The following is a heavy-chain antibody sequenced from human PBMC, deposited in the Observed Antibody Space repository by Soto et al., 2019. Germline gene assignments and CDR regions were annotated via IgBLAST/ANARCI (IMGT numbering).Heavy chain of an antibody. V-gene: IGHV1-8*01. CDR1: GSALTGYY. CDR3: ARRSETNGWNGFGADKYEFDV. D-gene: IGHD1-1*01. J-gene: IGHJ4*02. Sequence: SVKASCRASGSALTGYYIYFVRQATGERLEWMGWINPNTGNSGYAQKFKGRVTMTSDTSISTAQMELSSLRSEETAVYYCARRSETNGWNGFGADKYEFDVWGQGTRV. CDR2: INPNTGNS.